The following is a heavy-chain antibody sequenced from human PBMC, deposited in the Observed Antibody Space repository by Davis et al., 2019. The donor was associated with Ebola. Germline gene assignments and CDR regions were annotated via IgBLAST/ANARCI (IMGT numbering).Heavy chain of an antibody. J-gene: IGHJ3*02. D-gene: IGHD3-10*01. CDR3: ARSAVRGGVGALDI. V-gene: IGHV5-51*01. Sequence: KVSCKGSGYCFSDQWIGWVRQMPGKGLEWMGIIFPRDSDTRYSPSFEGQVTISADKSSDTVFLQWSTLRTSDTAVYYCARSAVRGGVGALDIWGQGAVITVAS. CDR1: GYCFSDQW. CDR2: IFPRDSDT.